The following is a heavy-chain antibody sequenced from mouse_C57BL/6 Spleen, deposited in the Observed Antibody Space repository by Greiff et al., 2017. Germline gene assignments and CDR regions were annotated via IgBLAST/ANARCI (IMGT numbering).Heavy chain of an antibody. Sequence: VQLQQSGAELVRPGTSVKVSCKASGYAFTNYLIEWVKQRPGQGLEWIGVINPGSGGTNYNEKFKGKATLTADKSSSTAYMQLSSLTSEDSAVYFCARLDVWFAYWSQGTLVTVSA. CDR1: GYAFTNYL. V-gene: IGHV1-54*01. CDR3: ARLDVWFAY. J-gene: IGHJ3*01. CDR2: INPGSGGT.